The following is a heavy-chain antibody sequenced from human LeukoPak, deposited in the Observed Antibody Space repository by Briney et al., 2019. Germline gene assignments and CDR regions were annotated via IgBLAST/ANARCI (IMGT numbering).Heavy chain of an antibody. CDR2: IKQDGSEK. Sequence: PGGSLRLSCAASGFTFSSYWMSWVRQAPGKGLEWVANIKQDGSEKYYVDSVKGRFTISRDNAKNSLYLQMNSLRGEDTALYYCARVSRELLAYFDYWGQGTLVTVSS. V-gene: IGHV3-7*01. J-gene: IGHJ4*02. CDR3: ARVSRELLAYFDY. CDR1: GFTFSSYW. D-gene: IGHD1-26*01.